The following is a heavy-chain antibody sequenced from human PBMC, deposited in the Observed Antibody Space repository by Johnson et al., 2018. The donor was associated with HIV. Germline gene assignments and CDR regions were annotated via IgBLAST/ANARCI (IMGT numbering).Heavy chain of an antibody. CDR3: AKAVGGYAFDI. J-gene: IGHJ3*02. Sequence: QVQLVESGVGVVQPGGSLRLSCAASGFTFNNYGMHWVRQSPGKGLEWVAFIRFDETIKYYGDSVKGRFTISRDNSKNTLYLQMNSLRVEDTAVYYCAKAVGGYAFDIWGQGTMVTVSS. CDR1: GFTFNNYG. CDR2: IRFDETIK. D-gene: IGHD1-26*01. V-gene: IGHV3-30*02.